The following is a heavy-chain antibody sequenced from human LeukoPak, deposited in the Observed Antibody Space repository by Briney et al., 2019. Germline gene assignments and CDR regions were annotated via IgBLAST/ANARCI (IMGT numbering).Heavy chain of an antibody. V-gene: IGHV1-69*05. CDR3: ARSIAAAGPFDY. CDR1: GGTFSSYA. D-gene: IGHD6-13*01. Sequence: ASXXVSCKASGGTFSSYAISWVRQAPGQGVEWMGRIIPIFGTANYEQKLQGRVTITTDESTSTAYMELSSLRSEDTAVYYCARSIAAAGPFDYWGQGTLVTVSS. CDR2: IIPIFGTA. J-gene: IGHJ4*02.